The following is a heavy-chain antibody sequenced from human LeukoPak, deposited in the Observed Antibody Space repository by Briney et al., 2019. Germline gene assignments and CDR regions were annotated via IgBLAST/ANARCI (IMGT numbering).Heavy chain of an antibody. CDR3: ARPNTAMVVWDAFDI. V-gene: IGHV5-51*01. Sequence: GESLKISCKGSGYTFTTYWIAWVRQMPGKGLEWMGIIYPGDSDTRYSPSFQGQVTISADKSISTAYLQWSSLKASDTAMYYCARPNTAMVVWDAFDIWGQGTMVTVSS. CDR2: IYPGDSDT. D-gene: IGHD5-18*01. CDR1: GYTFTTYW. J-gene: IGHJ3*02.